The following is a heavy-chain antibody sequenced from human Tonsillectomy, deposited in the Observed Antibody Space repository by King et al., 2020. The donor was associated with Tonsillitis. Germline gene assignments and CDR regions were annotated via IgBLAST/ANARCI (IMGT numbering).Heavy chain of an antibody. V-gene: IGHV4-34*01. D-gene: IGHD1-26*01. CDR1: GGPFSDYY. J-gene: IGHJ4*02. CDR2: INHSGNT. Sequence: VQLQQWGAGLLKPSDTLSLTCAVYGGPFSDYYWIWIRQPPGKGLEWSGQINHSGNTNYIPPPKSRVTMSVDTSKNQVSVRLCSVTAADTAVYYCARVSGSYGGGFDSWGQGTLVTVSS. CDR3: ARVSGSYGGGFDS.